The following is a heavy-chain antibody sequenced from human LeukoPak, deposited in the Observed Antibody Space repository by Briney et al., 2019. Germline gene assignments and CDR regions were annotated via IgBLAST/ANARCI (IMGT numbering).Heavy chain of an antibody. V-gene: IGHV3-23*01. CDR3: AKRGVVIRVILVGFHKEAYYFDS. J-gene: IGHJ4*02. CDR1: GITLSHYG. CDR2: LSGSGGST. Sequence: PGGSLRLSCAVSGITLSHYGMTWVRQAPGKGLEWVAGLSGSGGSTNYADSVKGRFTISRDNAKNTLYLQMNSLRAEDTAVYFCAKRGVVIRVILVGFHKEAYYFDSWGQGVLVTVSS. D-gene: IGHD3-22*01.